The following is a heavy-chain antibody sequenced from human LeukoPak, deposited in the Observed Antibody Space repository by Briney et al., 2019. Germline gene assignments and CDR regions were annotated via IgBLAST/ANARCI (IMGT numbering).Heavy chain of an antibody. CDR2: ISAYNGNT. Sequence: GASVKVSCKASGYTFTSYGISWVRQAPGQGLEWMGWISAYNGNTNYARKLQGRVTMTRNTYISTAYMELSSLRSEDTAVYYCAVPYYYGSGSYSYYYYYYGMDVWGQGTTVTVSS. J-gene: IGHJ6*02. CDR1: GYTFTSYG. V-gene: IGHV1-18*01. CDR3: AVPYYYGSGSYSYYYYYYGMDV. D-gene: IGHD3-10*01.